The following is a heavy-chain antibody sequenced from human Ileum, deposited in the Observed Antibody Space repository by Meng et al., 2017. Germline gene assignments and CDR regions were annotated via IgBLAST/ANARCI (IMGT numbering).Heavy chain of an antibody. Sequence: SETLSLTCSVSGYSITSGYYWGWIRQPPGKGLEYIGTIYYNGITYYNSSLRSRVTISVDTSKNQFSLKLTSVTAADSAIYYCTALNWGSPLDSWGQGTLVTVSS. CDR1: GYSITSGYY. J-gene: IGHJ4*02. CDR3: TALNWGSPLDS. D-gene: IGHD7-27*01. CDR2: IYYNGIT. V-gene: IGHV4-38-2*01.